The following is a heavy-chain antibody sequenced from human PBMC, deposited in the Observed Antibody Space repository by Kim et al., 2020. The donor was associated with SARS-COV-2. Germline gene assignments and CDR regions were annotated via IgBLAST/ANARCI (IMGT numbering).Heavy chain of an antibody. CDR2: INHSGST. J-gene: IGHJ5*02. CDR1: GGSFSGYY. CDR3: ARVSSSWQGSPYNWFDP. V-gene: IGHV4-34*01. Sequence: SETLSLTCAVYGGSFSGYYWSWIRQPPGKGLEWIGEINHSGSTNYNPSLKSRVTISVDTSKNQFSLKLSSVTAADTAVYYCARVSSSWQGSPYNWFDPWGQGTLVTVSS. D-gene: IGHD6-13*01.